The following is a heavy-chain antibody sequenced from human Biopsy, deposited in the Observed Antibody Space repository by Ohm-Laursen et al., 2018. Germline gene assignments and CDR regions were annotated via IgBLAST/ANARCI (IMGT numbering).Heavy chain of an antibody. Sequence: GTLSLTCTVSGGSISSDYWSWIRQTPGKGLEWIGYIYYSGSTNYNPSPKSRVTISVDTSKNQFSLRLNSVAAADTAVCYCARATNSTGWPYYYFYGMDVWGQGTTVTVSS. CDR1: GGSISSDY. D-gene: IGHD2/OR15-2a*01. CDR3: ARATNSTGWPYYYFYGMDV. V-gene: IGHV4-59*01. J-gene: IGHJ6*02. CDR2: IYYSGST.